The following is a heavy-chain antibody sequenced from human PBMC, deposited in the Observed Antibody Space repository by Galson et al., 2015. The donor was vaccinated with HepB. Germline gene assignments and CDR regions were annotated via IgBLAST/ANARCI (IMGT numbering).Heavy chain of an antibody. CDR1: GFTFSSYW. J-gene: IGHJ3*02. CDR2: INSDGTYV. V-gene: IGHV3-74*01. D-gene: IGHD6-19*01. CDR3: AREFVAVAGRNSDSFDI. Sequence: SLRLSCAASGFTFSSYWMHWVRQVPGKGLVWVSRINSDGTYVNYADSGQGRFTISRDNAKNTLTLRMDSLRVEDTAVYYCAREFVAVAGRNSDSFDIWGQGTLVT.